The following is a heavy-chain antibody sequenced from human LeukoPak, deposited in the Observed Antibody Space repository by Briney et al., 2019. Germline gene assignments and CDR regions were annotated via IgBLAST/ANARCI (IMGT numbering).Heavy chain of an antibody. CDR3: ARGVEPLAANTLAY. D-gene: IGHD1-14*01. V-gene: IGHV3-53*01. Sequence: QPAGHLKLSCAASGFTVITNDMTWVRQAPGKGLEWVSVLYSDGNTKYADSVQGRFTISRDNSKNTLYLEMNSLSPDDTAVYYCARGVEPLAANTLAYWGQGTLVTVSS. J-gene: IGHJ4*02. CDR2: LYSDGNT. CDR1: GFTVITND.